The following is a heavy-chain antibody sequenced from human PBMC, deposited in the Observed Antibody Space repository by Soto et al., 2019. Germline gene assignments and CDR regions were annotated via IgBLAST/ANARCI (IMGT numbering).Heavy chain of an antibody. D-gene: IGHD3-9*01. V-gene: IGHV3-74*01. CDR1: GFTFSSYW. Sequence: GGSLRLSCAASGFTFSSYWMHRVRQAPGKGLVWVSRIHSDVSSTSYADSVKGRFTISRDNAKNTLYLQMNSLRAEDTAVYYCARLFCSQYYYNYGMDVWGQGTTVTVS. CDR3: ARLFCSQYYYNYGMDV. CDR2: IHSDVSST. J-gene: IGHJ6*02.